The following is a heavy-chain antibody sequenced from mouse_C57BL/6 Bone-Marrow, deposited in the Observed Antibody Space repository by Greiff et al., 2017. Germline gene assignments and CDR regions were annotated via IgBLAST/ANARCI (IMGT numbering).Heavy chain of an antibody. Sequence: QVQLQQPGAELVRPGSSVKLSCKASGYTFTSYWMHWVKQRPIQGLEWIGNIDPSDSETHYNQKFKDKATLTVDKSSSTAYMQLSSLTSEDSAVYYCARTLYYWSSTWYFDVWGTGTTVTVSS. D-gene: IGHD1-1*01. J-gene: IGHJ1*03. CDR3: ARTLYYWSSTWYFDV. V-gene: IGHV1-52*01. CDR1: GYTFTSYW. CDR2: IDPSDSET.